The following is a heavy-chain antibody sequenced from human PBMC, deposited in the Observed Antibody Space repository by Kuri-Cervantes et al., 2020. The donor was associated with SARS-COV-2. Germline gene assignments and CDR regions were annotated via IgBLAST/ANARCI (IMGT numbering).Heavy chain of an antibody. CDR2: IIPIFGTA. CDR3: ARFGSQEDGYNSGNY. J-gene: IGHJ4*02. Sequence: SVKVSCKASGSTFSSYAISWVRQAPGQGLEWMGGIIPIFGTANYAQKFQGRVTITADKSTSTAYMELSSLRSEDTAVYYCARFGSQEDGYNSGNYWGQGTLVTVSS. CDR1: GSTFSSYA. V-gene: IGHV1-69*06. D-gene: IGHD5-24*01.